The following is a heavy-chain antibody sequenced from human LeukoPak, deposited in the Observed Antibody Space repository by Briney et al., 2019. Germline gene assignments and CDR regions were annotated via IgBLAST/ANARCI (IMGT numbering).Heavy chain of an antibody. J-gene: IGHJ4*02. CDR2: FDPEDGET. Sequence: ASVKVSCKVSGYTLTELSMHWVRQAPGKGLEWMGGFDPEDGETIYAQKSQGRVTMTEDTSTDTAYMELGSLRSEDTAVYYCATDPSPYYYDSSGYMDWGQGTLVTVSS. CDR1: GYTLTELS. V-gene: IGHV1-24*01. CDR3: ATDPSPYYYDSSGYMD. D-gene: IGHD3-22*01.